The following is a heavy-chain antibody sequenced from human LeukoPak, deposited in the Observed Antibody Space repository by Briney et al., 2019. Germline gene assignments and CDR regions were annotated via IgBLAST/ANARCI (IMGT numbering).Heavy chain of an antibody. CDR2: ISSSSGYI. V-gene: IGHV3-21*01. J-gene: IGHJ4*02. D-gene: IGHD6-19*01. CDR3: ARGGAVAGTGDY. CDR1: GFTFSNYS. Sequence: PGGSLRLSCAASGFTFSNYSMNWVRQAPGKGLEWVSSISSSSGYISYADSVKGRFTMSRDNAKNSLYLQMNSLRAEDTAVYYCARGGAVAGTGDYWGQGTLVTVSS.